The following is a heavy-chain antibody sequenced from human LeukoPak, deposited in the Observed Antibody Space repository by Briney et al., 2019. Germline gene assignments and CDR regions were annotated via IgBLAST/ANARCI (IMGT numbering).Heavy chain of an antibody. Sequence: PSETLSLTCAVYIGSFSGYYWSWIRQTPGKGLEWIGEINHSGSTYYNPSLESRVTISVDPSKNQFSLNLHSVTAADTAVYYCARGVTSALSYYDGMDVWGQGTTVTVSS. CDR3: ARGVTSALSYYDGMDV. V-gene: IGHV4-34*01. CDR1: IGSFSGYY. J-gene: IGHJ6*02. CDR2: INHSGST. D-gene: IGHD2/OR15-2a*01.